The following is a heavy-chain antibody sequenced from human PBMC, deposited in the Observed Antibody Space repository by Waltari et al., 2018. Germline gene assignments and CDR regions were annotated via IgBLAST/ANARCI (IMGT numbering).Heavy chain of an antibody. CDR2: IYYSGST. CDR3: AGPGFGEIGMDV. Sequence: QLQLQESGPGLVKPSETLSLTCTVSGGSISSSSSYWGWIRQPPGKGLEWIGSIYYSGSTYYNPSLKSRVTISVDTSKNQFSLKLSSVTAADTAVYYCAGPGFGEIGMDVWGQGTTVTVSS. V-gene: IGHV4-39*01. CDR1: GGSISSSSSY. D-gene: IGHD3-10*01. J-gene: IGHJ6*02.